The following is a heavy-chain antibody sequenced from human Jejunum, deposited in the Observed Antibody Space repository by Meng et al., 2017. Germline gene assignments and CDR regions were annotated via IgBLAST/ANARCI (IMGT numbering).Heavy chain of an antibody. Sequence: QGHLQASGPGLVKPSGTLSLTCAGSGGSITSTKWWSWVRQTPGKGLEWIGEVFHSGTPNYNPSLMSRLTMSVDKSKNQFSLNLTSVTAADTAVYYCASRPVGIRTYYFDCWGQGTLVTVSS. D-gene: IGHD2-21*01. CDR3: ASRPVGIRTYYFDC. J-gene: IGHJ4*02. V-gene: IGHV4-4*02. CDR1: GGSITSTKW. CDR2: VFHSGTP.